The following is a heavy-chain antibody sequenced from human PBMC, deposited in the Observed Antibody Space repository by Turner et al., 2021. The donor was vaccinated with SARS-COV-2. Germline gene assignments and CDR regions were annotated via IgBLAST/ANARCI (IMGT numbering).Heavy chain of an antibody. D-gene: IGHD4-17*01. Sequence: EVQLVEAVGGLIQPGGSLRLSCVASGFIVSSNYMSWVRQAAWKGLEWVSVIYSGGSTYYADSVKGRFTITRDNSKNTLYLQMNSLRAEDTAVYYCARDYGDYYFDYWGQGTLVTVSS. CDR3: ARDYGDYYFDY. J-gene: IGHJ4*02. V-gene: IGHV3-53*01. CDR1: GFIVSSNY. CDR2: IYSGGST.